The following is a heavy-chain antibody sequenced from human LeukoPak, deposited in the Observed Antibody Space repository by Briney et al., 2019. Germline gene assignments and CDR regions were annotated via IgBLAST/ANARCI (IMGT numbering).Heavy chain of an antibody. V-gene: IGHV4-59*01. CDR2: IYYSGST. D-gene: IGHD2-21*02. CDR3: ARDTSLCGGDCYGLYYYYSMDV. J-gene: IGHJ6*02. Sequence: SETLSLTCTVSGGSISSYYWSWIRQPPGKGLEWIGYIYYSGSTNYNPSLKSRVTISVDTSKNQFSLKLSSVTAADTAVYYCARDTSLCGGDCYGLYYYYSMDVWGQGTTVTVSS. CDR1: GGSISSYY.